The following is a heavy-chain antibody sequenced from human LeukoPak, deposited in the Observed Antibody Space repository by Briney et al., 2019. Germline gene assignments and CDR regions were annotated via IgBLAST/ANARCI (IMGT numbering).Heavy chain of an antibody. CDR3: ARGVGGWFGELLYYFDY. CDR2: IYHSGST. D-gene: IGHD3-10*01. J-gene: IGHJ4*02. V-gene: IGHV4-30-2*01. Sequence: PSQTLSLTCAVSGASISSGGYSWSWIRQPPGKGLEWIGYIYHSGSTYYNPSLKSRVTISVDRSKNQFSLKLSSVTAADTAVYYCARGVGGWFGELLYYFDYWGQGTLVTVSS. CDR1: GASISSGGYS.